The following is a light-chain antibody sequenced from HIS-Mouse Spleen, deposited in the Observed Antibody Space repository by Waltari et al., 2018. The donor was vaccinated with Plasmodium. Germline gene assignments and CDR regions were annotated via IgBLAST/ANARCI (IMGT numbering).Light chain of an antibody. CDR1: QDISNY. CDR2: DAS. V-gene: IGKV1-33*01. J-gene: IGKJ2*01. Sequence: DIQMTQSPSSLSASVGARVTITCQPSQDISNYLNWYQQNPGKAPKLPIYDASNLETGVPSRFSVSGSGTDFTCTISSLQPEDIATYYCQQYDNLPYTFGQGTKLEIK. CDR3: QQYDNLPYT.